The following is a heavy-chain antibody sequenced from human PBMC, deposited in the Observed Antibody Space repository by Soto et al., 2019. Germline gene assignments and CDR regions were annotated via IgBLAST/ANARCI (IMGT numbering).Heavy chain of an antibody. V-gene: IGHV3-23*01. Sequence: GGSLRLSCAASGFTFSSYAMSWIRQAPGRGLEWVSAISGSGGSTYYADSVKGRFAISRDNSKNTLYLQMNSLRAEDTAVYYCAKDPLYYYDSSGYYYPDGMDVWGQGTTVTVSS. J-gene: IGHJ6*02. D-gene: IGHD3-22*01. CDR2: ISGSGGST. CDR1: GFTFSSYA. CDR3: AKDPLYYYDSSGYYYPDGMDV.